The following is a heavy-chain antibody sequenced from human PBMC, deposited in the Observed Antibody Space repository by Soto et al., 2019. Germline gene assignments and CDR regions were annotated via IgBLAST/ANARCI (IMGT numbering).Heavy chain of an antibody. J-gene: IGHJ4*02. CDR2: IIPLFNAT. V-gene: IGHV1-69*01. D-gene: IGHD2-2*01. Sequence: QVQLVQSGSEVKRPGSSVKVSCKSSGGIFKNFDIGWVRQSPGQGLEWMGEIIPLFNATNYAQKFRGRVTVTADESTRTAYTELTRLTYDDTAVYFCAINAERNAQKFDFWGQGTLVTVSS. CDR3: AINAERNAQKFDF. CDR1: GGIFKNFD.